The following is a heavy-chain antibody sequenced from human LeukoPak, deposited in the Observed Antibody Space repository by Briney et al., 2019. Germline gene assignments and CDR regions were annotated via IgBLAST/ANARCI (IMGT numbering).Heavy chain of an antibody. D-gene: IGHD6-19*01. V-gene: IGHV3-53*01. CDR3: ARESVTSGWYLY. CDR1: GFTVSGNY. J-gene: IGHJ4*02. CDR2: VYKEGNT. Sequence: GGSLRLSCAASGFTVSGNYMSWVRQAPGKWLQWVSTVYKEGNTFYADSVRGRFTLSRDNSKNTLYLQMNSLRAEDTAIYYCARESVTSGWYLYWGQGTLVTVSS.